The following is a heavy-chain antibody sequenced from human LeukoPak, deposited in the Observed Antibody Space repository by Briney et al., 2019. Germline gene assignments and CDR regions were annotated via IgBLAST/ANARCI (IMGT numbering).Heavy chain of an antibody. CDR3: AKDSSPYCSSTSCYYNWFDP. Sequence: GGSLRLPRAASGFTFSSYGMHWVRQAPGKGLEWVAVISYDGSNKYYADSVKGRFTISRDNSRNTLYLQMNSLRAEDTAVYYCAKDSSPYCSSTSCYYNWFDPWGQGTLVTVSS. D-gene: IGHD2-2*01. V-gene: IGHV3-30*18. CDR2: ISYDGSNK. CDR1: GFTFSSYG. J-gene: IGHJ5*02.